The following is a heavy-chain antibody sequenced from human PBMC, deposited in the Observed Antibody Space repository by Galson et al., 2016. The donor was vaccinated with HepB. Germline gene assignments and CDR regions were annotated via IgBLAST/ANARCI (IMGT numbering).Heavy chain of an antibody. D-gene: IGHD1-14*01. CDR2: IWFDGRDA. CDR3: ARDLWGDCRTTTCSHLDS. V-gene: IGHV3-33*01. Sequence: SLRLSCAASGFTFSRFGMHWVRQAPGKGLESVAVIWFDGRDAYYGDSVKGRFTISKDNSHNMLYLQMNSLRVEDTAVYYCARDLWGDCRTTTCSHLDSWGQGTLVTVSS. CDR1: GFTFSRFG. J-gene: IGHJ4*02.